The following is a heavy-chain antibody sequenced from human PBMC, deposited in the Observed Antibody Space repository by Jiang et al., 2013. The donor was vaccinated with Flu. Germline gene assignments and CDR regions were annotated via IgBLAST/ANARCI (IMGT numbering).Heavy chain of an antibody. CDR2: IYPGDSDT. D-gene: IGHD5-12*01. CDR3: ARRLLTGWLFDY. Sequence: WMGIIYPGDSDTRYSPSFQGQVTISADKSISTAYLQWSSLKASDTAMYYCARRLLTGWLFDYWGQGTLVTVSS. J-gene: IGHJ4*02. V-gene: IGHV5-51*01.